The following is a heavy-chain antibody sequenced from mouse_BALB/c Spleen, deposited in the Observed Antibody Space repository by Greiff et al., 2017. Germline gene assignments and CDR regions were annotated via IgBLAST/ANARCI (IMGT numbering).Heavy chain of an antibody. CDR3: TKGGHDCYAMDY. J-gene: IGHJ4*01. CDR2: IDPETGGT. Sequence: QVQLQQSGAELVRPGASVTLSCKASGYTFTDYEMHWVKQTPVHGLEWIGAIDPETGGTAYNQKFKSKATLTADTSSSTAYMELRSLTSEDSAVYYCTKGGHDCYAMDYGGQGTSVTVSS. V-gene: IGHV1-15*01. CDR1: GYTFTDYE.